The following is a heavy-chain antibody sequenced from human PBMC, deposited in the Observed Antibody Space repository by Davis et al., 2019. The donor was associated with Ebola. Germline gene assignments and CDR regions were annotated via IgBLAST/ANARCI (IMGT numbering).Heavy chain of an antibody. CDR2: IFPGDSDT. J-gene: IGHJ6*02. CDR3: ARQVRNTYYYDSSGPVGMDV. V-gene: IGHV5-51*01. D-gene: IGHD3-22*01. Sequence: KVSCKGSGYSFTSYWIGWVRQMPGKGLEWMGIIFPGDSDTRHSPSFQGQVTISADKSISTAYLQWSSLKASDTAMYYCARQVRNTYYYDSSGPVGMDVWGQGTTVTVSS. CDR1: GYSFTSYW.